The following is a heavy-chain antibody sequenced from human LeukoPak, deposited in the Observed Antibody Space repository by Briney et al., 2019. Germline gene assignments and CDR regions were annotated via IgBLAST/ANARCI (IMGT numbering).Heavy chain of an antibody. CDR1: GGSISSSSNY. V-gene: IGHV4-39*07. Sequence: SETLSLTCAVSGGSISSSSNYWGWIRQPPGMGLEWIGSIYYSGSTNYNPSLKSRVTISLDTSKNQFSLKLSSVTAADTAVYYCARSPNWYFDLWGRGTLVTVSS. CDR2: IYYSGST. CDR3: ARSPNWYFDL. J-gene: IGHJ2*01.